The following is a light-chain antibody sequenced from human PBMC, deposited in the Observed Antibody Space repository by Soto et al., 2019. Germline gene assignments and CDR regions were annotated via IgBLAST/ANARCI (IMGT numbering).Light chain of an antibody. CDR3: SSYTRSSTAVV. Sequence: QSALTQPASVSGSPGQSITISCTGTSSDIGAYNYVSWYQQHPGKAPKLLIYDVTDRPSGVSNRFSASKSGNTASLTISGLQAEDEDNYYCSSYTRSSTAVVFGGGTKLTVL. CDR2: DVT. CDR1: SSDIGAYNY. J-gene: IGLJ2*01. V-gene: IGLV2-14*01.